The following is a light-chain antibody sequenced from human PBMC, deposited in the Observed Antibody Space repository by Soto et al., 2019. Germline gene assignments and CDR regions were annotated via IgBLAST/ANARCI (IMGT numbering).Light chain of an antibody. CDR3: PSNSFPGGLNWV. Sequence: QSALTQPPSASGSPGQSVTISCTGTSSDIGNSNFVSWYQQHPGKAPKLMIYEVTKRPSGVPDRFSGSKSGNTASLTVSGLQAEDEADYYCPSNSFPGGLNWVFGGGTKVTVL. CDR1: SSDIGNSNF. J-gene: IGLJ3*02. CDR2: EVT. V-gene: IGLV2-8*01.